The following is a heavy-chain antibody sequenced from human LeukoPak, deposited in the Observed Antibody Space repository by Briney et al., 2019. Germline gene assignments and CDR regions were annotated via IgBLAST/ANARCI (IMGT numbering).Heavy chain of an antibody. CDR3: ARAGGSYSPSDY. D-gene: IGHD2-21*01. Sequence: ASVKVSCKASGYTFTSYGISWVRQAPGQGLEWMGWINAYNDNANYAQKFQGRVTMTTDTSTSTAYMELRSLRSDDTAVFYCARAGGSYSPSDYWGQGTLVTVSS. CDR1: GYTFTSYG. V-gene: IGHV1-18*01. CDR2: INAYNDNA. J-gene: IGHJ4*02.